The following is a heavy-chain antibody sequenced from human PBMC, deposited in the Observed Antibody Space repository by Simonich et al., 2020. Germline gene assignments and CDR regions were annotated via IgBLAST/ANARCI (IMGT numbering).Heavy chain of an antibody. CDR2: ISAYNGNT. Sequence: QVQLVQSVAEVKKPGASVKVSCKASGYTFPSYVICWVRQAPGQGLEGLGGISAYNGNTNYARKLQGRVTMTPDTSKRTAYMEMRSLRSDDTAVYYCARSTTGTTAFDIWGQGTMVTVSS. J-gene: IGHJ3*02. V-gene: IGHV1-18*01. CDR3: ARSTTGTTAFDI. CDR1: GYTFPSYV. D-gene: IGHD1-1*01.